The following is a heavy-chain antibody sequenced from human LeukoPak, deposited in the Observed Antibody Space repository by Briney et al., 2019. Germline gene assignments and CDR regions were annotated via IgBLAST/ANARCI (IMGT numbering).Heavy chain of an antibody. D-gene: IGHD6-19*01. CDR1: GDSVSSNNGA. CDR3: ARDVGTSGWHTFDY. J-gene: IGHJ4*02. V-gene: IGHV6-1*01. CDR2: SYYRSKWYS. Sequence: KSSQTLSLTCAISGDSVSSNNGAWNWISQSPSRGLEWRGRSYYRSKWYSDYAASVQGRITINPDTSKNQFSLQLYSVTPEDTAVYYCARDVGTSGWHTFDYWGQGTLGTVSS.